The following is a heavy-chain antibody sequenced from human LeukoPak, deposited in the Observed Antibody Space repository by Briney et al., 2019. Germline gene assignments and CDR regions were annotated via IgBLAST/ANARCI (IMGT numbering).Heavy chain of an antibody. D-gene: IGHD2-2*01. V-gene: IGHV3-23*01. CDR3: AKSQRNDQQVVQRIDY. Sequence: PGRSLRLSCAGSGFTFSSYAMHWVRQAPGKGLEWVSSISGSGDTTYYTGSVKGRFTISRDNSKNALYLQMSSLRAEDTAVYYCAKSQRNDQQVVQRIDYWGQGTLVTVSS. J-gene: IGHJ4*02. CDR2: ISGSGDTT. CDR1: GFTFSSYA.